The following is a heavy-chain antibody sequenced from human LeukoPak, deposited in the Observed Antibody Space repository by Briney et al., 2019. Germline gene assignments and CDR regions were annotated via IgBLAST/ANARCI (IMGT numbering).Heavy chain of an antibody. CDR2: MNPNSGNT. Sequence: ASVKVSCKASGGTFSSYAISWVRQAPGQGLEWMGWMNPNSGNTGYAQKFQGRVTITRNTSISTAYMELSSLRSEDTAVYYCARASATYGSDYWGQGTLVTVSS. CDR3: ARASATYGSDY. CDR1: GGTFSSYA. J-gene: IGHJ4*02. D-gene: IGHD1-26*01. V-gene: IGHV1-8*03.